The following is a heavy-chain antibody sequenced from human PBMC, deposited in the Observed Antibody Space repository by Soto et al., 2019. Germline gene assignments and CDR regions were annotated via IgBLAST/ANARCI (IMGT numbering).Heavy chain of an antibody. CDR2: VFHTGFT. CDR1: GGSLNDTH. V-gene: IGHV4-34*01. D-gene: IGHD4-17*01. CDR3: AKGGRLRSPFGF. J-gene: IGHJ4*02. Sequence: QVQLQQWGAGLVKSSETLSLTCAVYGGSLNDTHWSWIRQPPGKGLEWIGEVFHTGFTNYNPSLKSRVTISVDTSKNQFSLKWSAVTAADTAVYFCAKGGRLRSPFGFWGQGTLVSVSS.